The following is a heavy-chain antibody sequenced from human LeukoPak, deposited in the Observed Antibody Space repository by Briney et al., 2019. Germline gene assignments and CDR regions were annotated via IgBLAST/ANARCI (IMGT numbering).Heavy chain of an antibody. Sequence: SVKVSLKSSGCTINNYPVSWLRQAPGQGLEWMGRIIPVLSVANYAQRFRGRVTFTADNSPNTAFMELSSLTCGDTAVYYCARDQDEFLKTWGQGTRVSVSS. J-gene: IGHJ5*02. V-gene: IGHV1-69*04. D-gene: IGHD2/OR15-2a*01. CDR1: GCTINNYP. CDR2: IIPVLSVA. CDR3: ARDQDEFLKT.